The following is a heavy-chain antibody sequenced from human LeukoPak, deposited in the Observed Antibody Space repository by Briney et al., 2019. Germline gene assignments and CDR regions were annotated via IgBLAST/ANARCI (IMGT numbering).Heavy chain of an antibody. CDR3: ARQFSGYSSDWFDP. J-gene: IGHJ5*02. CDR1: GGSISGGGYY. D-gene: IGHD6-19*01. Sequence: SETLSLTCTVSGGSISGGGYYWSWIRQHPGKGLEWIGYIYYSGSTYYNPSLKSRVTISVDTSKNQFSLKLSSVTAADTAVYYCARQFSGYSSDWFDPWGQGTLVTVSS. V-gene: IGHV4-31*03. CDR2: IYYSGST.